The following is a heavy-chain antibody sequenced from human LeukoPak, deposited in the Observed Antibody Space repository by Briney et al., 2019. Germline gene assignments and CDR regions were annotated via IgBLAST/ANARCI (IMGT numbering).Heavy chain of an antibody. Sequence: ASVKVSCKASGYTFTGYYMHWVRQAPGQGLEWMGWINPNSGGTNYAQKFQGRVTMTRDTSISTAYMELSRLRSDDAAVYYCASWGELYYYGSAPLDVWGKGTTVTVSS. CDR1: GYTFTGYY. J-gene: IGHJ6*04. CDR3: ASWGELYYYGSAPLDV. CDR2: INPNSGGT. D-gene: IGHD3-10*01. V-gene: IGHV1-2*02.